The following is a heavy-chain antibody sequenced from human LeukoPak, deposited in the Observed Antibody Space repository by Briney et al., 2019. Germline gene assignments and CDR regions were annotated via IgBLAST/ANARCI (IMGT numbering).Heavy chain of an antibody. Sequence: PSETLSLTCTVSGGSISSSGYYWAWIRQPPGKGLEWIASIYYSGSTYYNPSLRSQVTISADTSKNQFSLKVSSLTAADTAVYYCARHVSGWYNFWGQGTLLTVSS. J-gene: IGHJ4*02. CDR1: GGSISSSGYY. D-gene: IGHD6-19*01. CDR2: IYYSGST. V-gene: IGHV4-39*01. CDR3: ARHVSGWYNF.